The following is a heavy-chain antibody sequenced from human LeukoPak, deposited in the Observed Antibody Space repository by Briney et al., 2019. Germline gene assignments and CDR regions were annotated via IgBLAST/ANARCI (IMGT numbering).Heavy chain of an antibody. Sequence: ASVKVSCKASGYTFTSYYMHWVRQAPGQGLEWMGIINPSVGSTTYARKFQGRVTMTRDTSTRTVYTELSSLRSEDTAVCYCARGAYDSTGYYYFDYWGQGTLVTVSS. CDR1: GYTFTSYY. CDR3: ARGAYDSTGYYYFDY. V-gene: IGHV1-46*01. CDR2: INPSVGST. D-gene: IGHD3-22*01. J-gene: IGHJ4*02.